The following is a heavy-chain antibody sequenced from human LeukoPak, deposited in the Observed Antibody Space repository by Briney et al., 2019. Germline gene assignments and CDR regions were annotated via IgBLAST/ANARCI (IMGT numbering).Heavy chain of an antibody. CDR3: AVEMAYPQRKGDFDY. Sequence: SETLSLTCSVSGGSISSGSYYWSWIRQPAGKGLEWIGRIYTSGSTNYNPSLKSRVTISVDTSKNQFSLKLSSVTAADTAVYYCAVEMAYPQRKGDFDYWGQGTLVTVSS. V-gene: IGHV4-61*02. D-gene: IGHD5-24*01. CDR1: GGSISSGSYY. CDR2: IYTSGST. J-gene: IGHJ4*02.